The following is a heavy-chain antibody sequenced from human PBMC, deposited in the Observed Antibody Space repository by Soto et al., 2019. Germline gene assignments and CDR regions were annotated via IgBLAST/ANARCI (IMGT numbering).Heavy chain of an antibody. J-gene: IGHJ4*02. Sequence: QVQLVQSGADVKKPGASVKVSCKASGYTFINNAISWVRQAPGQGLEWMGWISIYNGNTNSSQKLQGRVTLTADTSTSTAYMELRSLRSDDTAVYYCARGTVNLRSFDWLLYSEFDYWGQGTLVTVSS. CDR1: GYTFINNA. D-gene: IGHD3-9*01. CDR3: ARGTVNLRSFDWLLYSEFDY. CDR2: ISIYNGNT. V-gene: IGHV1-18*01.